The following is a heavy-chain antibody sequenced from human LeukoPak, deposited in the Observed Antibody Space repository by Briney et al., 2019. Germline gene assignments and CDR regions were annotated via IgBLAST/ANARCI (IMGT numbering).Heavy chain of an antibody. D-gene: IGHD1-26*01. CDR1: GFTFSTYS. CDR2: ISSSSSYI. Sequence: GGSLRLSCAASGFTFSTYSMNWVRQAPGKGLEWASSISSSSSYIYCADSVKGRFTISRDNAKNSLYLQMNSLRAEDTAVYYCARVVGATSGSGDYWGQGTLVTVSS. V-gene: IGHV3-21*01. J-gene: IGHJ4*02. CDR3: ARVVGATSGSGDY.